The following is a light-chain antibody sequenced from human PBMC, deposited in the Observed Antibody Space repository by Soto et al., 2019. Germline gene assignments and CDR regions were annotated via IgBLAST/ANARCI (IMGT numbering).Light chain of an antibody. J-gene: IGKJ1*01. Sequence: EIVLTQSPGTLSLSPGERAILSCRASQSVSSDSLAWYRQKPGQAPRLLVYDASSRATGFPDRFSGSGSGTDFTLTISRLEPEHFAVDYCQQYGSAPRTFGQGTKVEIK. CDR1: QSVSSDS. V-gene: IGKV3-20*01. CDR2: DAS. CDR3: QQYGSAPRT.